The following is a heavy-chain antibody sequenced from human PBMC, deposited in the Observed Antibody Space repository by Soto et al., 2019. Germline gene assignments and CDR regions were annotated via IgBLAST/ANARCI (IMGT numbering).Heavy chain of an antibody. CDR3: ARYKSNYYYGMDV. CDR2: IYYSGST. Sequence: SETLSLTCTVSGGSISSSSYYWGWIRQPPGKGLEWIGSIYYSGSTYYNPSLKSRVTISVDTSKNQFSLKLSSVTAADTAVYYCARYKSNYYYGMDVWGQGTKVTVSS. J-gene: IGHJ6*02. D-gene: IGHD1-20*01. CDR1: GGSISSSSYY. V-gene: IGHV4-39*07.